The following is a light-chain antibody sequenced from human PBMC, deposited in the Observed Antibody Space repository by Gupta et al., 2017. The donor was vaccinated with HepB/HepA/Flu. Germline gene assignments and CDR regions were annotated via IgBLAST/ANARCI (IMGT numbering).Light chain of an antibody. V-gene: IGKV3-11*01. CDR1: QGFGTY. CDR2: DAS. J-gene: IGKJ2*04. CDR3: QQCSGWPLCS. Sequence: ESVLTQSPATLSLSPGERATLSCRSPQGFGTYLAWYQHKPGQAPRLLIYDASNRATGIPDRFSGSGSGTDFTLTISRLEPEDFAVYYCQQCSGWPLCSFGPGTRLDIK.